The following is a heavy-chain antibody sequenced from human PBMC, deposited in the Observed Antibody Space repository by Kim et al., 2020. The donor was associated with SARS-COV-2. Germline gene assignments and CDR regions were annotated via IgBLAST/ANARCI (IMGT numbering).Heavy chain of an antibody. CDR3: ARAQSYYYGMDV. J-gene: IGHJ6*02. V-gene: IGHV3-53*01. Sequence: YEAESVKGRFTIARDKSKNTLDLQMNSLRAEDTAVYYCARAQSYYYGMDVWGQGTTVTVSS.